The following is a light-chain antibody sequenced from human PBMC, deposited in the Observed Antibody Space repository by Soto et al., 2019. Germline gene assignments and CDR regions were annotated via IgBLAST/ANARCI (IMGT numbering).Light chain of an antibody. CDR2: EGS. CDR1: SSDVGSYNL. Sequence: QSVLTQPASVSGSPGQSITISCTGTSSDVGSYNLVSWYQQHPGKAPKLKIYEGSKRPSGVSNRFSGSKSGNTASLTISGLQAEDEADYYCCSYAGSYVFGTGTKVTVL. CDR3: CSYAGSYV. V-gene: IGLV2-23*01. J-gene: IGLJ1*01.